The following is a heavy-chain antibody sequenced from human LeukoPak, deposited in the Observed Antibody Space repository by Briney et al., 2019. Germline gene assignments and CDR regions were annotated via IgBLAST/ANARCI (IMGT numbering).Heavy chain of an antibody. CDR3: ARDMITFGGVIVLFDY. CDR1: EFTFNNYA. J-gene: IGHJ4*02. CDR2: ISSSGSTI. V-gene: IGHV3-48*03. D-gene: IGHD3-16*02. Sequence: AGGSLRLSCVASEFTFNNYAMAWGRQGPGKGLEWVSSISSSGSTIYYADSVKGRFTISRDNAKNSLYLQMNSLRAEDTAVYYCARDMITFGGVIVLFDYWGQGTLVTVSS.